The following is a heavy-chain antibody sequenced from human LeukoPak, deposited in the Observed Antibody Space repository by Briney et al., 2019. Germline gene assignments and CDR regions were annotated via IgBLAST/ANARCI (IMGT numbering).Heavy chain of an antibody. J-gene: IGHJ1*01. D-gene: IGHD6-19*01. Sequence: PGGSLRLSCAASGVTFSNDGMDWVRQAPGQGLEWVSSISGSSTYIYYADSVKGRFTISRDNSKNTLYLQMNSLRAEDTAVYYCAKWGSGWYRYFQHWGQGTLVTVSS. V-gene: IGHV3-21*04. CDR3: AKWGSGWYRYFQH. CDR2: ISGSSTYI. CDR1: GVTFSNDG.